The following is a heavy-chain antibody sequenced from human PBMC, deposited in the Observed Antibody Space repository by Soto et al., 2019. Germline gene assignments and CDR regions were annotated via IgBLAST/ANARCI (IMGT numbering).Heavy chain of an antibody. J-gene: IGHJ6*03. CDR2: ISGSGGST. V-gene: IGHV3-23*01. Sequence: GGSLRLSCAASGFTFSSYAMSWVRQAPGKGLEWGSAISGSGGSTYYADSVKGRFTISRDNSKNTLYLQMNSLRAEDTAVYYCAKDPVPYYYMDVWGKGTTVTVSS. CDR1: GFTFSSYA. D-gene: IGHD2-2*01. CDR3: AKDPVPYYYMDV.